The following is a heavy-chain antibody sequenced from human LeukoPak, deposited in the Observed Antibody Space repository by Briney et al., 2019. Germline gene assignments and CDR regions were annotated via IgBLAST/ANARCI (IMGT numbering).Heavy chain of an antibody. J-gene: IGHJ4*02. V-gene: IGHV1-18*01. Sequence: GASVKVSCKASGYTFTSYGISWVRQAPGQGLEWMGWISAYNGNTNYAQKLQGRVTMTTDTSTSTAYMELRSLRSDDTAVYYCARDPGYYGSGSYEGPYDYWGQGTLVTVSS. CDR2: ISAYNGNT. CDR1: GYTFTSYG. CDR3: ARDPGYYGSGSYEGPYDY. D-gene: IGHD3-10*01.